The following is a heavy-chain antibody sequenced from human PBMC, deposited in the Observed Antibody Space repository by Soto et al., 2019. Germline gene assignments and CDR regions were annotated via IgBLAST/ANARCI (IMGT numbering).Heavy chain of an antibody. CDR3: TRGNYGAFHH. J-gene: IGHJ3*01. CDR2: IKNKPNGETR. D-gene: IGHD1-7*01. Sequence: EVQLVESGGVLIKAGGSLTLSCAASGFTFSDEWMNWVRQPPGKGLEWVGRIKNKPNGETRDYAAPVTGRFTISRDDSESRLYLQMNNLKTDDTAVYYCTRGNYGAFHHWGQGTLVTVSS. V-gene: IGHV3-15*07. CDR1: GFTFSDEW.